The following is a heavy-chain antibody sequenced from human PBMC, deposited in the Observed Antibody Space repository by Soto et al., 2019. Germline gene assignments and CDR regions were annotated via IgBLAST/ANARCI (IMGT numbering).Heavy chain of an antibody. CDR2: INHSGST. J-gene: IGHJ4*02. CDR3: ARDLWGYCGTDCYPLDV. CDR1: GGSFSGYY. V-gene: IGHV4-34*01. Sequence: SETLSLTCAVYGGSFSGYYWSWIRQPPGKGLEWIGEINHSGSTNYNPSLKSRVPISVDTSKNQFSLKLSSVTAADTAVYYCARDLWGYCGTDCYPLDVWGQGALVTVSS. D-gene: IGHD2-21*02.